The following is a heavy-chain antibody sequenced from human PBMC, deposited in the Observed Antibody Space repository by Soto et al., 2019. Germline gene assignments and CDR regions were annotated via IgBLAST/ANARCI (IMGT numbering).Heavy chain of an antibody. CDR2: ISGSGGNT. D-gene: IGHD5-18*01. CDR1: GFTFSSYA. CDR3: ANRDTSMVTRYYYGMDV. Sequence: GGSLRLSCAASGFTFSSYAMHWVRQAPGKGLEWVSAISGSGGNTYYADSVKGRFTISRDNSKNTLYLQMNSLRAEDTAVYYCANRDTSMVTRYYYGMDVWGQGTTVTVSS. V-gene: IGHV3-23*01. J-gene: IGHJ6*02.